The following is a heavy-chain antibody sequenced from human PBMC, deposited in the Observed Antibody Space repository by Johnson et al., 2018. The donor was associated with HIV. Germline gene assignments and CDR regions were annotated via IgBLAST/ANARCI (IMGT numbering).Heavy chain of an antibody. J-gene: IGHJ3*02. CDR2: ISYDGGSK. V-gene: IGHV3-30*04. CDR1: GFTFSSYP. Sequence: QMLLVESGGGMVQPGRSLRLSCAASGFTFSSYPMHWVRQAPGKGLEWVAIISYDGGSKYYADSVKGRFTVSRDNSKNTLYLQINSLRPEDTAVYYCARLPSGYSRDDLDIWCQGTMVTVSS. CDR3: ARLPSGYSRDDLDI. D-gene: IGHD5-18*01.